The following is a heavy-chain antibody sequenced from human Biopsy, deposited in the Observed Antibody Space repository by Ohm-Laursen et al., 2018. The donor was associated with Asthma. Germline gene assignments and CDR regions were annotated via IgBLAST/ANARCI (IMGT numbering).Heavy chain of an antibody. V-gene: IGHV3-23*01. CDR1: GFTFSNFA. Sequence: SLRLSCAAPGFTFSNFAMTWVRQAPGKGLEWVSSITGSGGGTYYADSVKGRFTISRDKSKNTLYMQMNSLRAEDTAVYYCAKRGSYFDYWGQGTLVTVSS. J-gene: IGHJ4*02. CDR2: ITGSGGGT. CDR3: AKRGSYFDY. D-gene: IGHD1-26*01.